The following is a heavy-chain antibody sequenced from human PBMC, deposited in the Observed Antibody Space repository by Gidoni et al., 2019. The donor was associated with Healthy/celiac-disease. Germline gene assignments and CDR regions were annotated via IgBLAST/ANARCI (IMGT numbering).Heavy chain of an antibody. CDR1: GGSISSSSYY. CDR2: IYYSGST. Sequence: QLQLQESGPGLVKPSETLSLTCTVSGGSISSSSYYWGWIRQPPGKGLEWIGSIYYSGSTYYNPSLKSRVTISVDTSKNQFSLKLSSVTAADTAVYYCASQNYDFWSGYYPSPYYYYYMDVWGKGTTVTVSS. V-gene: IGHV4-39*01. D-gene: IGHD3-3*01. J-gene: IGHJ6*03. CDR3: ASQNYDFWSGYYPSPYYYYYMDV.